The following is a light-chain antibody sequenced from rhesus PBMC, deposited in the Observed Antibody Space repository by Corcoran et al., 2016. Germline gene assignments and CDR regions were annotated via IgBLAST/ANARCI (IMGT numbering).Light chain of an antibody. Sequence: DIQMTQSPSSLSASVGDRVTITCRASQVISNWLAWYRQKPGKAPKLLIDRASNLEKGVPSRFSGSGSGTDFTLTIRSLQPEDIATYYCQQHGNSPYSFGQGTKVEIK. CDR2: RAS. CDR3: QQHGNSPYS. V-gene: IGKV1-69*01. CDR1: QVISNW. J-gene: IGKJ2*01.